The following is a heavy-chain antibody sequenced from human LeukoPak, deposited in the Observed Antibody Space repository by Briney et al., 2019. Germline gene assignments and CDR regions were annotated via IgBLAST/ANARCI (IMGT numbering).Heavy chain of an antibody. V-gene: IGHV3-30-3*01. D-gene: IGHD6-13*01. Sequence: PGGSLRLSCAASGFTFSSYAMHWVRQAPVKGLEWVAVISYDGSNKYYADSVKGRFTISRDNSKNTLSLQMNSLRAEDTAVYYCARDPAYIAAPGTLDYWGQGTLVTVSS. CDR2: ISYDGSNK. CDR1: GFTFSSYA. CDR3: ARDPAYIAAPGTLDY. J-gene: IGHJ4*02.